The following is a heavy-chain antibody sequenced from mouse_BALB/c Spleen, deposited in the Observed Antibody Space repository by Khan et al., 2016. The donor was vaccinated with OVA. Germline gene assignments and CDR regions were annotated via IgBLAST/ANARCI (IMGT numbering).Heavy chain of an antibody. CDR3: ARRGLRWDFDY. Sequence: QVQLKQSGAELAKPGASVKMSCKASGYTLINYWILWVKQRPGQGLEWIGYINPSTGYTEYNQNFKDKATLTADKSSSTAYMQLSSLTSEDSAVYYCARRGLRWDFDYWGQGTTLTVSS. CDR1: GYTLINYW. J-gene: IGHJ2*01. CDR2: INPSTGYT. V-gene: IGHV1-7*01. D-gene: IGHD1-1*01.